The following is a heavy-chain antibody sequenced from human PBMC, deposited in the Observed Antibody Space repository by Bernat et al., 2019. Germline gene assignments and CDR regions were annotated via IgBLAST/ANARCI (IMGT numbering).Heavy chain of an antibody. V-gene: IGHV3-48*02. CDR2: ISSSSRTI. J-gene: IGHJ6*02. CDR1: GFTFSSYS. D-gene: IGHD6-6*01. Sequence: VQLVESGGGVVQPGRSLRLSCAASGFTFSSYSMNWVRQAPGKGLEWVSYISSSSRTIYYADSVKGRFTISRDNAKNSLYLQMNSLRDEDTAVYYCARDPIAARPYGMDVWGQGTTVTVSS. CDR3: ARDPIAARPYGMDV.